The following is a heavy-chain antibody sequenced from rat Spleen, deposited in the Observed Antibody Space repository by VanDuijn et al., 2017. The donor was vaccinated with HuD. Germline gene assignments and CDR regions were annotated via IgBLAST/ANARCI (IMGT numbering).Heavy chain of an antibody. CDR2: IWGDGST. D-gene: IGHD1-6*01. Sequence: QVQLKESGPGLVKPSETLSLTCTVSGFSLTRYHVSWVRQPPGKGLEWMGVIWGDGSTSYNSALKSRLSISRDTSKSQVFLKMNSLQAEDTATYYCARGGYSTDYVMDAWGQGISVTVSS. J-gene: IGHJ4*01. CDR3: ARGGYSTDYVMDA. V-gene: IGHV2-32*01. CDR1: GFSLTRYH.